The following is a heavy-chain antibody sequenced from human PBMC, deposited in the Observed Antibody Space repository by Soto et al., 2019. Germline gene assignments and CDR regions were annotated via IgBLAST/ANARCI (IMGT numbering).Heavy chain of an antibody. CDR2: ISGSGQNT. V-gene: IGHV3-23*01. CDR3: AKDQGVQRYLDWLSYFDY. J-gene: IGHJ4*02. D-gene: IGHD3-9*01. CDR1: GFTFNNYA. Sequence: PGGSLRLSCAASGFTFNNYAMSWVRQAPGKGLEWVSGISGSGQNTYYADSVKGRFTISRDNSKNTLYLQLSSLTDEDTAVYYCAKDQGVQRYLDWLSYFDYWGRGTLVTVSS.